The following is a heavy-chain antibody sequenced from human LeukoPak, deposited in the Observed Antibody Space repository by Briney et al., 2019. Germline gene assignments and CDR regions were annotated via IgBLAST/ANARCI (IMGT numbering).Heavy chain of an antibody. V-gene: IGHV3-30*18. Sequence: GGSLRLSCAASGFTFSSYGMHWVRQAPGKGLEWVAVISYDGSNKYYADSVKGRFTISRDNSKNTLYLQMNSLRAEDTAVYYRAKDQGDYGFLFDYWGQGTLVTVSS. D-gene: IGHD4-17*01. CDR1: GFTFSSYG. CDR3: AKDQGDYGFLFDY. J-gene: IGHJ4*02. CDR2: ISYDGSNK.